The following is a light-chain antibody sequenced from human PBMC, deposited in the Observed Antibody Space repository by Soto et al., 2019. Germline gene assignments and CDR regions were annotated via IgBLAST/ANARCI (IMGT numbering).Light chain of an antibody. CDR1: SSDVGGYNY. CDR2: DVS. CDR3: CSYAGSYTYD. V-gene: IGLV2-11*01. Sequence: QSALTQPRSVSGSPGQSVTISCTGTSSDVGGYNYVSWYQQHPGKAPKLMIYDVSKRPSGVPDRFSGSKSGNTASLTISGLQAEDEADNYCCSYAGSYTYDFGTGTKVTVL. J-gene: IGLJ1*01.